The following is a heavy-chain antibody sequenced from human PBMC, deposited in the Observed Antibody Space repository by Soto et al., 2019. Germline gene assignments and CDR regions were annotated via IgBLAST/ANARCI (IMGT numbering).Heavy chain of an antibody. J-gene: IGHJ3*02. CDR1: SGSISSSNW. CDR3: ARDRGTWDAFDI. V-gene: IGHV4-4*02. CDR2: IYHSGST. Sequence: ETLSLTCAVSSGSISSSNWWSWVRQPPGKGLEWIGEIYHSGSTNYNPSLKSRVTISVDKSKNQFSLNLSSVTAADTAVYYCARDRGTWDAFDIWGQGTMVTVSS. D-gene: IGHD1-1*01.